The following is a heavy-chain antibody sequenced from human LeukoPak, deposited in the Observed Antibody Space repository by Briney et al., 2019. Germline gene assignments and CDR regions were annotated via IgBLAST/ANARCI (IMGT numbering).Heavy chain of an antibody. D-gene: IGHD7-27*01. CDR2: TNNKRNSYTT. CDR1: GFIFYDHY. Sequence: GGTLRLSCAASGFIFYDHYMEWVRQAPGLGLVGVIRTNNKRNSYTTEYAASVKGRFSITRDESKNSLYLHMNSLRSEDTAVYYRVRSPGDGVDFDYWGQVTLVTVSS. J-gene: IGHJ4*02. V-gene: IGHV3-72*01. CDR3: VRSPGDGVDFDY.